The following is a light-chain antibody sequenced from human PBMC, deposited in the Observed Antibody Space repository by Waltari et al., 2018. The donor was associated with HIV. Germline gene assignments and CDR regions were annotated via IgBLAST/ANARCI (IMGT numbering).Light chain of an antibody. Sequence: IVLTQSPGTLSLSPGERATLSCRASQSVSSSYLAWYKQKPGQAPRLLIYGASSRATGIPDRFSGSGSGTDFTLTISRLEPEDFAVYYCQQYGSWITFGQGTRLEIK. CDR2: GAS. J-gene: IGKJ5*01. CDR1: QSVSSSY. V-gene: IGKV3-20*01. CDR3: QQYGSWIT.